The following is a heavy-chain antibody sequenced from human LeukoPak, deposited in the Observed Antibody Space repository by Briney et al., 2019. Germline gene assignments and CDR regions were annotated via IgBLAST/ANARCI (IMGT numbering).Heavy chain of an antibody. CDR1: GGSISIYY. CDR2: IYYSGST. CDR3: ASLSLTFAY. D-gene: IGHD3-16*01. V-gene: IGHV4-59*01. Sequence: SETLSVTCAESGGSISIYYWSWIRQPPGKGLEWVGHIYYSGSTNYTPSLPSRVTISVDTSMNKFPLKLNSITAADTALYYFASLSLTFAYWGQGTLVTVSS. J-gene: IGHJ4*02.